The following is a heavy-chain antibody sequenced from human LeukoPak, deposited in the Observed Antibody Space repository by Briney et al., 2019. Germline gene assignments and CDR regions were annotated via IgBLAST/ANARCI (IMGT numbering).Heavy chain of an antibody. Sequence: SGGSLRLSCAASGFTFSSYWMSWVRQAPGKGLEWVANIKQDGSEKYYADSVKGRFTISRDNSKNTLYLQMNSLRAEDTAVYYCAKDRGSYPSLIDYWGQGTLLTVSS. V-gene: IGHV3-7*01. J-gene: IGHJ4*02. D-gene: IGHD1-26*01. CDR1: GFTFSSYW. CDR2: IKQDGSEK. CDR3: AKDRGSYPSLIDY.